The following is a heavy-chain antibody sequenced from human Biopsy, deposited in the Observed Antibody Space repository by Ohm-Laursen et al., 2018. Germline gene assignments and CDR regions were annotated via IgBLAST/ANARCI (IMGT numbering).Heavy chain of an antibody. CDR2: INHSGST. V-gene: IGHV4-34*01. CDR1: GGSFSGYY. CDR3: ARGLPRIAPMVRGRRTWFDP. J-gene: IGHJ5*02. D-gene: IGHD3-10*01. Sequence: SDTLSLTCAVYGGSFSGYYWSWIRQPPGKGLEWIGEINHSGSTNYNPSLKSRVTISADTSKNQFSLNLYSVTAADTAVYFCARGLPRIAPMVRGRRTWFDPWGQGTLVTVSS.